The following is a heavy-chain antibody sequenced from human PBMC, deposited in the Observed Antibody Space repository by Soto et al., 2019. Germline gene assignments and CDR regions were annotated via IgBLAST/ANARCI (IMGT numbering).Heavy chain of an antibody. Sequence: EAQLVESGGGLVKPGGSLRLSCTVSGFTFSNYAMNWVRQAPGKGLEWVSFITSTSNFIYYSDSVQGRVTISRDNAKNSLFLQINSLRVEDTAVYYCGRGAFCSGASCRARGIDVWVQGTTVAVSS. V-gene: IGHV3-21*02. CDR3: GRGAFCSGASCRARGIDV. D-gene: IGHD2-15*01. CDR1: GFTFSNYA. J-gene: IGHJ6*02. CDR2: ITSTSNFI.